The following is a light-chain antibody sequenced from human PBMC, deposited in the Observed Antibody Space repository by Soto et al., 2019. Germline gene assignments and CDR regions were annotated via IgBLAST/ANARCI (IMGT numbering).Light chain of an antibody. CDR1: QSFSSY. CDR3: QQRSNWPLVT. Sequence: EIVLTQSPATLSLSPGERATLSCRASQSFSSYLAWYQQKPGQAPRLLIYDASNRATGIPARFSGSWSGTDFPLTISSLEPEDFAVYYCQQRSNWPLVTFGPGTKVDIK. J-gene: IGKJ3*01. CDR2: DAS. V-gene: IGKV3-11*01.